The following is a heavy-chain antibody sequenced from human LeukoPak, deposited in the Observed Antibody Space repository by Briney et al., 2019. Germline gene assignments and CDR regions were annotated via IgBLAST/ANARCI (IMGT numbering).Heavy chain of an antibody. CDR3: ARGGGYSYGFGIVATPRPRAYYFDY. D-gene: IGHD5-12*01. CDR2: INHSGST. CDR1: GGSFSGYY. Sequence: SETLSLTCAVYGGSFSGYYWSWIRQPPGKGLEWIGGINHSGSTNYNPSLKSRVTISVDTSKNQFSLKLSSVTAADTAVYYCARGGGYSYGFGIVATPRPRAYYFDYWGQGTLVTVSS. V-gene: IGHV4-34*01. J-gene: IGHJ4*02.